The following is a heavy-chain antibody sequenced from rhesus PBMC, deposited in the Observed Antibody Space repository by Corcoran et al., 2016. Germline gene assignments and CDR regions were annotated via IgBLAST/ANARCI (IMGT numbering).Heavy chain of an antibody. V-gene: IGHV4-169*01. Sequence: QLQLQESGPGLVKPSETLSVTCAVSGGSISSSYWSWIRQAPGKGLEWIGYIYGSGSSTNYNPVLKSRVTRSVDTSKNQLSLKRSSVTTADTAVYYCARLYSGSYYLAEYFEFWGQGALVTVSS. CDR2: IYGSGSST. D-gene: IGHD3-16*01. J-gene: IGHJ1*01. CDR1: GGSISSSY. CDR3: ARLYSGSYYLAEYFEF.